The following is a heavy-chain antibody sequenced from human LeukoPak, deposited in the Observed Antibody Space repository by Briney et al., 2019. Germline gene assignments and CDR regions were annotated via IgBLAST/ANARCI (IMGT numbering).Heavy chain of an antibody. CDR2: SNSDGSST. CDR3: SRGPGVAGRFFVGDQ. CDR1: GFTFSSHW. D-gene: IGHD3-10*01. Sequence: GGSLRLSCAASGFTFSSHWMHWVRQAPGKGLVWVSRSNSDGSSTSYGDSVKGRFTISRDNAKNTLYLQMNSLRAEDTAVYYCSRGPGVAGRFFVGDQWGQGTLVTVSS. V-gene: IGHV3-74*01. J-gene: IGHJ4*02.